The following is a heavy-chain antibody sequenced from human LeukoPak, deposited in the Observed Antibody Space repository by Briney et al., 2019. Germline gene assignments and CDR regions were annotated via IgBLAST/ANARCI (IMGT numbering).Heavy chain of an antibody. CDR1: GYSFTSYW. D-gene: IGHD6-13*01. J-gene: IGHJ5*02. CDR3: ARLGIAAAGTIAYNWFDP. V-gene: IGHV5-51*01. Sequence: GESLKISCKGSGYSFTSYWIGWVRQMPGKGLEWMGIIYPGDSDTRYSPSFQGQVTISADKSISTAYLQWSSLKASDTAMYYCARLGIAAAGTIAYNWFDPWGQGTLVTVSS. CDR2: IYPGDSDT.